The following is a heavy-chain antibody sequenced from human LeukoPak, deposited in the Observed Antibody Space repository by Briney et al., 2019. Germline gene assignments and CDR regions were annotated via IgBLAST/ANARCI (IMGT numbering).Heavy chain of an antibody. CDR2: MNPNSGNT. V-gene: IGHV1-8*01. Sequence: ASVKVSCKASGYTFTSYDINWVRQATGQGLEWMGWMNPNSGNTGYAQKFQGRVTMTRNTSISTAYMELSSLRSEDTAVYYCARAHSMVRGVITGYWGQGTLVTVSS. D-gene: IGHD3-10*01. CDR3: ARAHSMVRGVITGY. CDR1: GYTFTSYD. J-gene: IGHJ4*02.